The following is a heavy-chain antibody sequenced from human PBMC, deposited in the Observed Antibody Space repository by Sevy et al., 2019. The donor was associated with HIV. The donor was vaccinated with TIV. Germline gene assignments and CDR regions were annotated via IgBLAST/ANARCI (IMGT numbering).Heavy chain of an antibody. CDR1: GHTLSEFA. J-gene: IGHJ4*02. Sequence: ASGKVSCKVSGHTLSEFAMHWVRLAPGKGLEWMGTFDPEDGKTLHAQKFQGRVTMTEDTSTDTAYMEVNNLRSEDTAVYYCATTKDYYDSSGYPFDYWGQGTLVTVSS. D-gene: IGHD3-22*01. V-gene: IGHV1-24*01. CDR3: ATTKDYYDSSGYPFDY. CDR2: FDPEDGKT.